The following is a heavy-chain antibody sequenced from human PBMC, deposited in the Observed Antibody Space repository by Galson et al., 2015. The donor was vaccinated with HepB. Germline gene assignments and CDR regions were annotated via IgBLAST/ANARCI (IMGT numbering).Heavy chain of an antibody. V-gene: IGHV3-30*04. CDR3: AKGEGWPLPSDHSSGWYSFDY. CDR1: GFTFSSYA. CDR2: ISYDGSNK. Sequence: SLRLSCAASGFTFSSYAMHWVRQAPGKGLEWVAVISYDGSNKYYADSVKGRFTISRDNSKNTLYLQMNSLRAEDTAVYYCAKGEGWPLPSDHSSGWYSFDYWGQGTLVTVSS. J-gene: IGHJ4*02. D-gene: IGHD6-19*01.